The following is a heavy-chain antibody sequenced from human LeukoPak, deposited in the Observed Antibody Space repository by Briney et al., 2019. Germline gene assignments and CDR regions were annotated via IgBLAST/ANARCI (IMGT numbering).Heavy chain of an antibody. D-gene: IGHD6-13*01. CDR3: AIGKEAAGTGYYYYYVDV. V-gene: IGHV1-18*01. J-gene: IGHJ6*03. CDR2: ISAYNGNT. Sequence: ASVKVSCKASGYTFTSYGISWVRQAPGQRLEWMGWISAYNGNTNYAQKLQGRVTMTTDTSTSTAYMELRSLRSDDTAVYYCAIGKEAAGTGYYYYYVDVWGKGTTVTVSS. CDR1: GYTFTSYG.